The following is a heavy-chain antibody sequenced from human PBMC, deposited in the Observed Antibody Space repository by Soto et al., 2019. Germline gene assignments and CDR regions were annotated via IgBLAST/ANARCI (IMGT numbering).Heavy chain of an antibody. CDR3: ARDMVVAATFYYYYMDV. D-gene: IGHD2-15*01. CDR2: ISSNGGST. CDR1: GFTFSSYA. V-gene: IGHV3-64*01. Sequence: PGGSLRLSCAASGFTFSSYAMHWVRQAPGKGLEYVSAISSNGGSTYYANSVKGRFTISRDNSKNTLYLQMGSLRAEDMAVYYCARDMVVAATFYYYYMDVWGKGTTVTVSS. J-gene: IGHJ6*03.